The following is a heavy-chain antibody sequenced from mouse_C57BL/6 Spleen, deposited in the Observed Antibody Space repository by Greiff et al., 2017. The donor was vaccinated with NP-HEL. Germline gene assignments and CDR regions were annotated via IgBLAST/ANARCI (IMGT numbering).Heavy chain of an antibody. CDR2: INPNNGGT. CDR1: GYTFTDYN. CDR3: ARSRTHYYGSSHFDY. D-gene: IGHD1-1*01. Sequence: EVQLQQSGPELVKPGASVKIPCKASGYTFTDYNMDWVKQSHGKSLEWIGDINPNNGGTIYNQKFKGKATLTVDKSSSTAYMELRSLTSEDTAVYYCARSRTHYYGSSHFDYWGQGTTLTVSS. V-gene: IGHV1-18*01. J-gene: IGHJ2*01.